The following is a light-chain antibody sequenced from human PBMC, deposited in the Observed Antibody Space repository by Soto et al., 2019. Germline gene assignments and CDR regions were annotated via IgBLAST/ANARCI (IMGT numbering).Light chain of an antibody. CDR3: QQFSSYPLT. V-gene: IGKV3-15*01. Sequence: EVGMTQSPATLSVSPGERATLSCRASQTVLSNLAWYQQKPGQAPRLLIYGASTRATGIPARFSGSGSGTEFTLTISSLQSEDFAVYYCQQFSSYPLTFGGGTKVDIK. J-gene: IGKJ4*01. CDR1: QTVLSN. CDR2: GAS.